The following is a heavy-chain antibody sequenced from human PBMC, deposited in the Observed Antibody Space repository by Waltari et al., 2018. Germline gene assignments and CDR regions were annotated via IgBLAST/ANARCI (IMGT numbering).Heavy chain of an antibody. V-gene: IGHV3-21*01. Sequence: VQLVESGGDLVKPGGSLRLSCAASGFTFSSYSMNWVRQAPGKGLEWFSCITSSSSYIYYTDSVKGRFTISRDNAKNSLYLQMNSLRAEDTAVYYCARDPLHYYGSGSLYYFDYWGQGTLVTVSS. J-gene: IGHJ4*02. CDR1: GFTFSSYS. CDR3: ARDPLHYYGSGSLYYFDY. D-gene: IGHD3-10*01. CDR2: ITSSSSYI.